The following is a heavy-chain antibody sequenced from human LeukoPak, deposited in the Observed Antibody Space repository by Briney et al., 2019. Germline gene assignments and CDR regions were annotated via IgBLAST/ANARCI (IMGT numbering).Heavy chain of an antibody. V-gene: IGHV3-48*04. J-gene: IGHJ4*02. CDR1: GFTFSSYS. Sequence: GGSLRLSCAASGFTFSSYSMNWVRQAPGKGLEYVSYISSGSGTIYYADSVKGRFTISRDNAKNSLYLQMNSLRTEDTAVYYCARGSIVGDYWGQGTLVTVSS. CDR2: ISSGSGTI. D-gene: IGHD6-6*01. CDR3: ARGSIVGDY.